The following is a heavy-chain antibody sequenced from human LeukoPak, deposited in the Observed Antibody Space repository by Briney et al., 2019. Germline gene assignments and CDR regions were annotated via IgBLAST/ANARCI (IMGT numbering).Heavy chain of an antibody. J-gene: IGHJ3*02. CDR1: GGSFSSYY. CDR2: IYCSGGT. Sequence: SETLSLTCTVSGGSFSSYYWSWIRQPPGKGLEWIGYIYCSGGTNYNPSLKSRVTISVDTSKNQFSLKPSSVTAADTAMYYCARMAYGGSYAFDIWGQGTMVTVSS. V-gene: IGHV4-59*08. D-gene: IGHD4-23*01. CDR3: ARMAYGGSYAFDI.